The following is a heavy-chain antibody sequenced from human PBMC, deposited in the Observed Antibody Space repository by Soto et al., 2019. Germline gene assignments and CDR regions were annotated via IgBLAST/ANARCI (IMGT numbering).Heavy chain of an antibody. Sequence: ASVKVSCKASGYTFTSYAMHWVRQAPGQRLEWMGWINAGGGNTKYAQKFQGRVTMTRDTSTSTVYMELSSLRSEDTAVYYCARADGYDFWSGYPPVYYYMDVWGKGTTVTVSS. J-gene: IGHJ6*03. V-gene: IGHV1-3*01. CDR3: ARADGYDFWSGYPPVYYYMDV. D-gene: IGHD3-3*01. CDR2: INAGGGNT. CDR1: GYTFTSYA.